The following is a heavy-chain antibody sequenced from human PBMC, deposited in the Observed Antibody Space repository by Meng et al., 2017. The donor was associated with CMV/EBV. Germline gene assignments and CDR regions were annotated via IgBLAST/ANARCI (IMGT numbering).Heavy chain of an antibody. CDR3: ARDLGQLGPGDWFDP. CDR1: GFTFSSYG. J-gene: IGHJ5*02. D-gene: IGHD6-6*01. CDR2: IRYDGSNK. V-gene: IGHV3-30*02. Sequence: GGSLRLSCAASGFTFSSYGMHWVRQAPGKGLEWVAFIRYDGSNKYYADSVKGRFTISRDNSKNTLYLQMNSLRAEDTAVYYCARDLGQLGPGDWFDPWGQGTLVTVSS.